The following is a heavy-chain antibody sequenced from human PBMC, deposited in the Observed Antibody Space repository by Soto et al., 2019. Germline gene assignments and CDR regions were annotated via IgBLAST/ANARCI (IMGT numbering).Heavy chain of an antibody. CDR3: AREDLWFGDF. Sequence: PGGSLRLSCVASGFNFSTHWMSWVRQAPGKGLQWVANMNQDGSEKYYVDPMKGRFSISRDNAKNSLFLQMNSLRVEDTAIYYCAREDLWFGDFWGQGALVTVSS. CDR1: GFNFSTHW. V-gene: IGHV3-7*01. D-gene: IGHD3-10*01. CDR2: MNQDGSEK. J-gene: IGHJ4*02.